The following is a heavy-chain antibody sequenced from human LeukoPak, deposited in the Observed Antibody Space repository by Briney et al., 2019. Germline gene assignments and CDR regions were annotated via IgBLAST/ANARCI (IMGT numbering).Heavy chain of an antibody. D-gene: IGHD2-2*01. CDR1: GFTFSSYS. Sequence: PGGSLRLSCAASGFTFSSYSMNWVRQAPGKGLEWVSYISSSSSTIYYADSVKGRFTISRDNAKNSLYLQMNSLRAEDTAVYYCARREYQLLHYYYYYYMDVWGKGTTVTVSS. V-gene: IGHV3-48*01. CDR3: ARREYQLLHYYYYYYMDV. CDR2: ISSSSSTI. J-gene: IGHJ6*03.